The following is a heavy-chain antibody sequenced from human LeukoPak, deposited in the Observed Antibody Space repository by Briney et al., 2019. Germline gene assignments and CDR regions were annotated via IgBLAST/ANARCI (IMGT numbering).Heavy chain of an antibody. CDR3: ARDNYGDP. CDR1: GFTVSSNY. CDR2: IYSGGST. V-gene: IGHV3-53*01. J-gene: IGHJ5*02. Sequence: GGSLRLSCAASGFTVSSNYMSWVRQAPGKGLEWVSIIYSGGSTDYADSVKGRFTISRDNSKNTLYLQMNSLRAEDTAVYYCARDNYGDPWGQGTLVTVSS. D-gene: IGHD3-10*01.